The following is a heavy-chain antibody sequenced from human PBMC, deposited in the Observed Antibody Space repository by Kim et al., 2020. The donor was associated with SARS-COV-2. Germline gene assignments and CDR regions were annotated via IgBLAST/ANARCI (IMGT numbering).Heavy chain of an antibody. CDR1: GGSISSSSYY. CDR2: IYYSGST. Sequence: SETLSLTCTVSGGSISSSSYYWGWIRQPPGKGLEWIGSIYYSGSTYYNPSLKSRVTISVDTSKNQFSLKLSSVTAADTAVYYCARRGRYYYDSSGYYADYWGQGTLVTVSS. J-gene: IGHJ4*02. D-gene: IGHD3-22*01. CDR3: ARRGRYYYDSSGYYADY. V-gene: IGHV4-39*01.